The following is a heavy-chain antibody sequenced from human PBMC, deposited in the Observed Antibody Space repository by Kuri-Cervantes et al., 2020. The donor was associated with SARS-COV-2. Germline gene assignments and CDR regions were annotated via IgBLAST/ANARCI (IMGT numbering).Heavy chain of an antibody. J-gene: IGHJ6*03. CDR3: ATALPTGTTVHGYYYYHIDV. V-gene: IGHV1-24*01. D-gene: IGHD1-7*01. Sequence: ASVKVSCKVSGYTLTELCMYWVRQAPGKGLEWMGGFDPEDGETIYAQQFQGKVTMTENTSTDTAYMELSSLRSEDTAVYYCATALPTGTTVHGYYYYHIDVWGKGTTVTVSS. CDR2: FDPEDGET. CDR1: GYTLTELC.